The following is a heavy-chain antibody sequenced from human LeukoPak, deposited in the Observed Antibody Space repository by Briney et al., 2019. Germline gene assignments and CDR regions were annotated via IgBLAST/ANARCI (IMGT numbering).Heavy chain of an antibody. CDR3: VKDSGWFHFDS. Sequence: PGGSLRLSCAVSGFTFSGFWMSWSRQAPGKGLEWVDSINSDGSEGYYADVVKGRFTISRDNAKNSLYLQINSLRAEDTAVYYCVKDSGWFHFDSWGQGTLVTVSS. CDR1: GFTFSGFW. CDR2: INSDGSEG. D-gene: IGHD6-19*01. J-gene: IGHJ4*02. V-gene: IGHV3-7*03.